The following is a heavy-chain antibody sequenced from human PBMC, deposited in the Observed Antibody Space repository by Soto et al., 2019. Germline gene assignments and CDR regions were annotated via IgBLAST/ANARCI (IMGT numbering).Heavy chain of an antibody. V-gene: IGHV4-39*07. J-gene: IGHJ4*02. Sequence: PSETLSLTCTVSGGSISSDSYYWGWIRQSPEKGLEWIASISYSGSTYYNPTLKSRVTISVDTSKNQFSLKLSSVTAADTAVYYCARDRLRDGNFDYWGQGTLVTVSS. D-gene: IGHD4-17*01. CDR3: ARDRLRDGNFDY. CDR2: ISYSGST. CDR1: GGSISSDSYY.